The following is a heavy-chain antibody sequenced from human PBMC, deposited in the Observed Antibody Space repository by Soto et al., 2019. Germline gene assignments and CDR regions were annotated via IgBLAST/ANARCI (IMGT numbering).Heavy chain of an antibody. CDR1: GFSFRHYR. J-gene: IGHJ4*02. CDR3: ARGERYSTTWPADY. Sequence: GGSLRLSYTASGFSFRHYRMTWFRHAPGKALDWVSSISSISSYLYYADSSQGRFTISRENAQNSLYLQMNSLRAEEKALYYCARGERYSTTWPADYWGQGALVTVSS. D-gene: IGHD6-13*01. CDR2: ISSISSYL. V-gene: IGHV3-21*04.